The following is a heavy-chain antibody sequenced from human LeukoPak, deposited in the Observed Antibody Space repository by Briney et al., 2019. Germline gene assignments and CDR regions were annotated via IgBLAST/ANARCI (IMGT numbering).Heavy chain of an antibody. V-gene: IGHV1-69*05. J-gene: IGHJ4*02. CDR2: IIPIFGTA. CDR1: GGTFSSYS. Sequence: SVKVSCKASGGTFSSYSISWVRQAPAQGREWMGGIIPIFGTANYAQQFQRRVTITTDDTTSRAYMQPSSLRSEDTAVYDCARDYGSGSYPPIWGYFDYWGQGTLVTVSS. CDR3: ARDYGSGSYPPIWGYFDY. D-gene: IGHD3-10*01.